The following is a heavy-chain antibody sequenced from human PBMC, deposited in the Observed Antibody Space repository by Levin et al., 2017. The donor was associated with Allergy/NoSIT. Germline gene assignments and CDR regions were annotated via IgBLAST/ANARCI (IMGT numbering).Heavy chain of an antibody. D-gene: IGHD6-19*01. CDR2: ISYDGSNK. CDR1: GFTFSSYG. Sequence: PGGSLRLSCAASGFTFSSYGMHWVRQAPGKGLEWVSVISYDGSNKYYADSVKGRFTISRDNSKNTLYLQMNSLRAEDTAVYYCAKDPGGWLVRYYYYYMDVWGKGTTVTVSS. CDR3: AKDPGGWLVRYYYYYMDV. V-gene: IGHV3-30*18. J-gene: IGHJ6*03.